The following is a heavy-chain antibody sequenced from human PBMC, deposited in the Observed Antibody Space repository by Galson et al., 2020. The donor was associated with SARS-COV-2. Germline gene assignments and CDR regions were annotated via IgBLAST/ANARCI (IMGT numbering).Heavy chain of an antibody. CDR2: IYHSGST. Sequence: ASETLSLTCAVSGGSISSGGYSWSWIRQPPGKGLEWIGYIYHSGSTYYNPSLKSRVTISVDRSKNQFSLKLSSVTAADTAVYYCASYDSSGYSVFDYWGQGTLVTVSS. V-gene: IGHV4-30-2*01. J-gene: IGHJ4*02. CDR3: ASYDSSGYSVFDY. D-gene: IGHD3-22*01. CDR1: GGSISSGGYS.